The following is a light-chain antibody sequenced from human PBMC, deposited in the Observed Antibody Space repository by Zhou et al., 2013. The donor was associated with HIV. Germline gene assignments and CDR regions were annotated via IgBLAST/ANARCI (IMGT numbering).Light chain of an antibody. CDR1: QNINSW. V-gene: IGKV1-5*03. J-gene: IGKJ1*01. Sequence: DIQMTQSPSTLSASVGDRVTITCRASQNINSWLAWYQQKPGKAPKLLIYKASSLERGVPSRFGGSGSGTEFTLTISSLQPDDFGTYYCQQYNRYSWTFGQGTKVEIK. CDR2: KAS. CDR3: QQYNRYSWT.